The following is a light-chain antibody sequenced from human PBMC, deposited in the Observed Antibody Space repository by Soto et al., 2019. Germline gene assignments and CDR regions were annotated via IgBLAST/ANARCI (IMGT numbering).Light chain of an antibody. V-gene: IGKV3-11*01. CDR2: DAS. Sequence: EIVLSQSPATLSVSPGERATLSCRASQSVSSYLAWYQHKPGQAPRLLIYDASNMATGIPARFSGGWSGTDFTHSISSPAPEDFGVYYCQQRNNCPPTWTFGQGTKVEVK. CDR3: QQRNNCPPTWT. J-gene: IGKJ1*01. CDR1: QSVSSY.